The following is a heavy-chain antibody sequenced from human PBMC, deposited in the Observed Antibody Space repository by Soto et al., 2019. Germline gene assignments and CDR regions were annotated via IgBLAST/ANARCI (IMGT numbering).Heavy chain of an antibody. V-gene: IGHV3-30*18. D-gene: IGHD6-13*01. Sequence: SLRLSCAASGFTFSSYGMHWVRQAPGKGLEWVAVISYDGSNKYYADSVKGRFTISRDNSKNTLYLQMNSLRAEDTAVYYCAKVAAAGAFDIWGQGTMVTVSS. CDR2: ISYDGSNK. CDR3: AKVAAAGAFDI. CDR1: GFTFSSYG. J-gene: IGHJ3*02.